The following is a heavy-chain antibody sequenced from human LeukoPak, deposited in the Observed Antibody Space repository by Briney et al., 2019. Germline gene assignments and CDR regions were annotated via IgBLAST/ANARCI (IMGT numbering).Heavy chain of an antibody. CDR1: GDSVSSDSAA. V-gene: IGHV6-1*01. CDR2: TYYRSKWYN. J-gene: IGHJ6*02. D-gene: IGHD3-16*01. CDR3: ARDLAWGFDGMDV. Sequence: SQTLSLTCAISGDSVSSDSAAWNWIRQSPSRGLEWLGRTYYRSKWYNEYAASVKSRITINADTSKNQFSLQLNSVTPEDTAVYYCARDLAWGFDGMDVWGQGTTVTVSS.